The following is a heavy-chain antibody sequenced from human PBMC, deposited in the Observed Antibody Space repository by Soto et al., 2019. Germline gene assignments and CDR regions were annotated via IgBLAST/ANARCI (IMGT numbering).Heavy chain of an antibody. V-gene: IGHV1-69*19. Sequence: QVQREQSGAEVKKSGSSVKISCKASGVTFNSYALSWVRQAPGQGLEWMGGIIPVFDKPTYAQKFQGRVTITADESTNTGYMELSSLRSEDTAVYYCAGTSWHYYYGMDLWGQGTTVTVSS. CDR2: IIPVFDKP. CDR1: GVTFNSYA. CDR3: AGTSWHYYYGMDL. J-gene: IGHJ6*02. D-gene: IGHD1-1*01.